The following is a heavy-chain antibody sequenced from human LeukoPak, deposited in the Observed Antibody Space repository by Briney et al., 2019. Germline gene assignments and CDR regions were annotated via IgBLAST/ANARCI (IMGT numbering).Heavy chain of an antibody. D-gene: IGHD2-2*01. CDR2: FDPEDGET. CDR1: GYTLTELS. CDR3: ATKIVVVPAAIGYYYYGMDV. Sequence: ASVKVSCTVSGYTLTELSMHWVRQAPGKGLEWMGGFDPEDGETIYAQKFQGRVTMTEDTSTDTAYMELSSLRSEDTAVYYFATKIVVVPAAIGYYYYGMDVWGQGATVTVSS. J-gene: IGHJ6*02. V-gene: IGHV1-24*01.